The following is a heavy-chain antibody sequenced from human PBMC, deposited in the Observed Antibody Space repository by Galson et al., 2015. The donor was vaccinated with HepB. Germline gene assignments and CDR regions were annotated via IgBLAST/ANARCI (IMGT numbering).Heavy chain of an antibody. V-gene: IGHV3-30-3*01. J-gene: IGHJ6*03. Sequence: SLRLSCAASGFTFSSYAMHWVRQAPGKGLEWVAVISYDGSNKYYADSVKGRFTISRDNSKNTLYLQMNSLRAEDTAVYYCARAGQLDYYMDVWGKGTTVTVSS. CDR1: GFTFSSYA. D-gene: IGHD6-13*01. CDR3: ARAGQLDYYMDV. CDR2: ISYDGSNK.